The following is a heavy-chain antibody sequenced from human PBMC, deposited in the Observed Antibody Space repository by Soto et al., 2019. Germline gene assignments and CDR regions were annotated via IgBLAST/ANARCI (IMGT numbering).Heavy chain of an antibody. CDR2: INPNSGGT. CDR1: GYTFTGYY. CDR3: ARTYCSSTSCQNDYYYYYMVA. D-gene: IGHD2-2*01. Sequence: GAAVKLSCKASGYTFTGYYMHWVRQAPGQGLEWMGWINPNSGGTNYAQKFQGRVTMTRDTSISTAYMELSRLRSDDTAVYYCARTYCSSTSCQNDYYYYYMVALGQGITV. V-gene: IGHV1-2*02. J-gene: IGHJ6*02.